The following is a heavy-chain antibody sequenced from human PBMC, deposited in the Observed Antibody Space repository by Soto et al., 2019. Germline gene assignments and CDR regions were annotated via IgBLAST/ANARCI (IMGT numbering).Heavy chain of an antibody. J-gene: IGHJ4*02. V-gene: IGHV3-53*05. D-gene: IGHD1-26*01. CDR1: GFTVSSNY. CDR2: IYSGGST. CDR3: ARDLVVGATNLDY. Sequence: PGGSLRLSCAASGFTVSSNYMSWVRQAPGKGLEWVSVIYSGGSTYYADSVRGRFTISRDNSKNTLYLQMNSLRAEDTAVYYCARDLVVGATNLDYWGQGTLVTVSS.